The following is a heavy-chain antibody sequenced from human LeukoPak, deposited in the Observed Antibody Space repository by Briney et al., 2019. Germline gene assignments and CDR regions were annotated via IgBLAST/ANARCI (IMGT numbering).Heavy chain of an antibody. CDR2: INPNSGGT. D-gene: IGHD4-17*01. CDR3: ARPKHDYGDYYYGLDV. CDR1: GNTFTDYY. V-gene: IGHV1-2*02. Sequence: ASVKVSCTASGNTFTDYYMHWVRQAPGQGLEWMGWINPNSGGTKYAQQFQGRVTMTRDTSISTAYMELSSLRSDDTAVYYCARPKHDYGDYYYGLDVWGQGTTVTVSS. J-gene: IGHJ6*02.